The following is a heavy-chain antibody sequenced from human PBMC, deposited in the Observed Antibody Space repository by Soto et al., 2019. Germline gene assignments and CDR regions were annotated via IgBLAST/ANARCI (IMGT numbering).Heavy chain of an antibody. Sequence: EVQLLESGGGLVQPGGSLRLSCAASGFRLSDSAVSWVRHAPGKGLEWGASLTVTGDSAFYSDSVKGRFTISRDISKSTLYLQMNSLRAEDTAVYYCAKNGCSYPACYPYYYYVDVWGRGTTVTVSS. CDR2: LTVTGDSA. D-gene: IGHD2-15*01. CDR3: AKNGCSYPACYPYYYYVDV. V-gene: IGHV3-23*01. J-gene: IGHJ6*03. CDR1: GFRLSDSA.